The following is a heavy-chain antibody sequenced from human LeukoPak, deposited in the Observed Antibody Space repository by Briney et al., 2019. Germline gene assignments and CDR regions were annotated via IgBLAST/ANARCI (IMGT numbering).Heavy chain of an antibody. Sequence: SETLSLTCAVYGGSFSGYYWSWIRQPPGKGLEWIGEINHSGSTNYNPSLKSRVTISVDTSKNQFSPKLSSVTAADTAVYYCARQWLVPLGYYYYYYGMDVWGQGTTVTVSS. CDR1: GGSFSGYY. J-gene: IGHJ6*02. D-gene: IGHD6-19*01. CDR2: INHSGST. CDR3: ARQWLVPLGYYYYYYGMDV. V-gene: IGHV4-34*01.